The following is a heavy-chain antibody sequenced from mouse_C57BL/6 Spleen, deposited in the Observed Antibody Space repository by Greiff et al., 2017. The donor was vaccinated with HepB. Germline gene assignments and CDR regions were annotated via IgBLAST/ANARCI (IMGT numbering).Heavy chain of an antibody. J-gene: IGHJ2*01. CDR3: TTDGYDEGY. Sequence: EVQLQQSGAELVRPGASVKLSCTAPGFNIKDDYMHWVKQRPEQGLEWIGWIDPENGDTEYASKFQGKATITADTSSNTAYLQLSSLTSEDTAVYYCTTDGYDEGYWGQGTTLTVSS. D-gene: IGHD2-2*01. CDR1: GFNIKDDY. V-gene: IGHV14-4*01. CDR2: IDPENGDT.